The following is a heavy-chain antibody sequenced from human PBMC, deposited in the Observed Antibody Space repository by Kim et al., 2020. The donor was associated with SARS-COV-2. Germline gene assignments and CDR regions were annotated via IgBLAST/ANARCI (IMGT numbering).Heavy chain of an antibody. CDR1: GGSFSGFH. D-gene: IGHD2-2*02. Sequence: SETLSLTCAVYGGSFSGFHWSWIRQPPGKGLEWIGEINHSGSTNYNPSLKSRVTISVDTCKSQFSLKLNFVTAADTAVYYCARGRAGVVPSPILGIGPYYAYYAMDVWGRGTTVTVSS. CDR3: ARGRAGVVPSPILGIGPYYAYYAMDV. V-gene: IGHV4-34*01. CDR2: INHSGST. J-gene: IGHJ6*02.